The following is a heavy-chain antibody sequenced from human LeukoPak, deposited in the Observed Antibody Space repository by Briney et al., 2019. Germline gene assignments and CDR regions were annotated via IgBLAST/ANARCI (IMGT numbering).Heavy chain of an antibody. J-gene: IGHJ4*02. CDR1: GYTFTSNG. D-gene: IGHD6-13*01. CDR3: ARDIGNSGNWYSFDY. Sequence: GASVKVSCKASGYTFTSNGISWVRQAPGQGLEWMGWISAYNDHRNYAQNLQGRVTMTTDTSTSTAYMELRSLRSGDTAVYYCARDIGNSGNWYSFDYWGQGTLVTVSS. V-gene: IGHV1-18*01. CDR2: ISAYNDHR.